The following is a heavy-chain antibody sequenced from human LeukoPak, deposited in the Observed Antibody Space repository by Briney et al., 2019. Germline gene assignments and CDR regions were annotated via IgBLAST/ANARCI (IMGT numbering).Heavy chain of an antibody. CDR1: GGSFSGYY. CDR2: INHSGST. CDR3: ARREMTITIFGVVIPTWFDP. V-gene: IGHV4-34*01. Sequence: SETLSLTCAVYGGSFSGYYWSWIRQPPGKGLEWIGEINHSGSTNYNPSLKSRVTISVDTSKNQFSLKLSSVTAADTAVYYCARREMTITIFGVVIPTWFDPWGQGTLVTVSS. J-gene: IGHJ5*02. D-gene: IGHD3-3*01.